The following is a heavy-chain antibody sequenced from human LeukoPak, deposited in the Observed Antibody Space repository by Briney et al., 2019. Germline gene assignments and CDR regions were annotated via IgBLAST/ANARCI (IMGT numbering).Heavy chain of an antibody. Sequence: GGSVRLSCAASGFTFSRYAMSWVRQAPGQGLEWGSAISGSGGSTYYADSVKGRFTISRDNSKNTLYLQMNSLRAEDTAVYYCATKSSGYNIFFDYWGQGTLVTVSS. V-gene: IGHV3-23*01. CDR1: GFTFSRYA. CDR2: ISGSGGST. D-gene: IGHD3-22*01. J-gene: IGHJ4*02. CDR3: ATKSSGYNIFFDY.